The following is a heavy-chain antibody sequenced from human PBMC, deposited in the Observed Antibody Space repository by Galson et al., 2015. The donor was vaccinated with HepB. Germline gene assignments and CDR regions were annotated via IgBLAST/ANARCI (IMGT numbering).Heavy chain of an antibody. CDR2: IYSGGEI. CDR1: GFTVSTNY. D-gene: IGHD3-22*01. V-gene: IGHV3-66*02. CDR3: ARETVVRDCARDDGYYDSRVFFGN. Sequence: SLRLSCAASGFTVSTNYMSWVRQPPGKGLEWVSVIYSGGEIYYADSVKGRFTISRDRSKNTLYLQMNNLRPEDTAVYYCARETVVRDCARDDGYYDSRVFFGNWGQGLLVTVS. J-gene: IGHJ4*02.